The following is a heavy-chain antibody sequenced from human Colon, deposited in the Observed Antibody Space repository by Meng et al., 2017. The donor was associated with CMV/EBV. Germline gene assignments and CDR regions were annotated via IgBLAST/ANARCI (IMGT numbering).Heavy chain of an antibody. D-gene: IGHD5-24*01. V-gene: IGHV7-4-1*02. Sequence: SGYSFARYAVHWVRQAPGQGLEWMGWIDTNTGDPTYAQGFTGRFVFSLDASVRTTYLEISNLKAEDTAVYYCAKDGDGFNRKRFDHWGQGSLVTVSS. CDR1: GYSFARYA. CDR2: IDTNTGDP. CDR3: AKDGDGFNRKRFDH. J-gene: IGHJ4*02.